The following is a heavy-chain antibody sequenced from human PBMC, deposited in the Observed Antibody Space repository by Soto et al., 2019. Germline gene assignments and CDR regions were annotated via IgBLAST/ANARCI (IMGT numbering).Heavy chain of an antibody. J-gene: IGHJ6*02. CDR3: ARDKPNLYSSGWDSYYGMDV. V-gene: IGHV3-48*02. CDR2: ISSSSSTI. Sequence: GGSLRLSCAASGFTFSSYAMSWVRQAPGKGLEWVSYISSSSSTIYYADSAKGRFTISRDNAKNSLYLQMNSLRDEDTAVYYCARDKPNLYSSGWDSYYGMDVWGQGTTVTVSS. CDR1: GFTFSSYA. D-gene: IGHD6-19*01.